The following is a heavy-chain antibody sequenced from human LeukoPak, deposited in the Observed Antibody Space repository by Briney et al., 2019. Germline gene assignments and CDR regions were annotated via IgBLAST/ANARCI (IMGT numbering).Heavy chain of an antibody. CDR1: GFTFNNYA. V-gene: IGHV3-23*01. D-gene: IGHD2-15*01. CDR2: VSTSGGVT. CDR3: ARQVGYCSDGNCYFDY. Sequence: PGGSLRLSCAASGFTFNNYAMSWARQAPGKGLEWVSAVSTSGGVTYYADSVKGRFTISRDNSKNTLYLQMNSPRAEDTAVYYCARQVGYCSDGNCYFDYWGQGTLVAVSS. J-gene: IGHJ4*02.